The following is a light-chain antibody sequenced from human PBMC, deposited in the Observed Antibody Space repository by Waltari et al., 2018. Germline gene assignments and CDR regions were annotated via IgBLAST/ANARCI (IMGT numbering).Light chain of an antibody. Sequence: DIQMTQSPSSLSAFVGDRVTVTCRASRYITKYLNWYQQKSGKPPKLLIYAASSLQSGVPSRFSGSGSGTEFTLTISGLQDEDSATYYCQQSFGNPPWTFGQGTKVEI. V-gene: IGKV1-39*01. J-gene: IGKJ1*01. CDR3: QQSFGNPPWT. CDR2: AAS. CDR1: RYITKY.